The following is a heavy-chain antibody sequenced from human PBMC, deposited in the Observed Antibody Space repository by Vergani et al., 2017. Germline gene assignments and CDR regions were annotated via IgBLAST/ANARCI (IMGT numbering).Heavy chain of an antibody. J-gene: IGHJ5*02. CDR3: ATPMVRGVTGDNWFDP. CDR2: IRYDGSNK. V-gene: IGHV3-30*02. D-gene: IGHD3-10*01. Sequence: VQLVESGGGLVQPGGSLRLSCAASGFTFSSYGMHWVRQAPGKGLEWVAFIRYDGSNKYYADSVKGRFTISRDNSKNTLYLQMNSLRAEDTAVYYCATPMVRGVTGDNWFDPWGQGTLVTVSS. CDR1: GFTFSSYG.